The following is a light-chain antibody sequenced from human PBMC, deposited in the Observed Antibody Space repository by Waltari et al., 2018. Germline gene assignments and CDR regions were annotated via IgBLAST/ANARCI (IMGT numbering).Light chain of an antibody. CDR1: QSVGAN. CDR2: DAS. CDR3: QQRTNWRYT. Sequence: EIVLTQSPATLSLSPGQRATLPCRASQSVGANLAWYQQKPGQAPRLLISDASNRAAGIPARFSGSGSGTDFTLTISSLEPEDFAVYYCQQRTNWRYTFGQGTKLEIK. J-gene: IGKJ2*01. V-gene: IGKV3-11*01.